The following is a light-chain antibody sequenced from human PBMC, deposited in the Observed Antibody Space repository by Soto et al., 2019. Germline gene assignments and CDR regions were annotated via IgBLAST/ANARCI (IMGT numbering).Light chain of an antibody. V-gene: IGLV1-44*01. Sequence: QSVLTQPPSASGTPGQRVTISCSGSSSNIGSNTLSWYQQLPGTAPKLLIYSSNQRPSGVPDRFSGSKTGTAASLAISGLQSEEEYDSDCAAWDDSMNGYVFGTGTKVTVL. CDR3: AAWDDSMNGYV. CDR2: SSN. CDR1: SSNIGSNT. J-gene: IGLJ1*01.